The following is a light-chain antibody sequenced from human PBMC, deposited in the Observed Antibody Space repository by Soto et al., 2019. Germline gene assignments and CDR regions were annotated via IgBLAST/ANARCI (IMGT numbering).Light chain of an antibody. Sequence: EIVLTQSPGTLSLSPGERATLSCRASQSVSSSCLAWYQQKPGQAPRLLIYGASSRATGIPDRFSGSGSGTDFTLTISRLEPEDFAVYYCQQYGSSITFRQGTRLEI. CDR1: QSVSSSC. CDR3: QQYGSSIT. J-gene: IGKJ5*01. CDR2: GAS. V-gene: IGKV3-20*01.